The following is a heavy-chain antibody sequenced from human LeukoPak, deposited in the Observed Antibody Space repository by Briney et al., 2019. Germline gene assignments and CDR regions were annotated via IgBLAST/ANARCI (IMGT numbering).Heavy chain of an antibody. Sequence: SETLSLTCTVSGASISSYYWSWIRQPPGKGLEWIGYIYYTGTTKFNPSLRSRLTISLDTSSNQFSLKLNSVTAADTAVYYCARNGTNNYFDYWGQGTLVTVSS. D-gene: IGHD2-2*01. CDR1: GASISSYY. CDR2: IYYTGTT. CDR3: ARNGTNNYFDY. V-gene: IGHV4-59*01. J-gene: IGHJ4*02.